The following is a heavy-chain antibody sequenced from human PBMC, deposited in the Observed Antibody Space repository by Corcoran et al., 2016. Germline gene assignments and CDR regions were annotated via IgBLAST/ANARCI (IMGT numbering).Heavy chain of an antibody. J-gene: IGHJ5*02. Sequence: EVQLVESGGGLVQPGGSLRLSCAASGFTFSSYSMNWVRQAPGKGLEWVSYISSSSSTIYYADSVKGRFTISRDNAKNSLYLQMNSLRAEDTAVDYCARAAGEWIREVGNTWFAPWGQGTLVTVSS. CDR3: ARAAGEWIREVGNTWFAP. D-gene: IGHD2-8*01. V-gene: IGHV3-48*04. CDR1: GFTFSSYS. CDR2: ISSSSSTI.